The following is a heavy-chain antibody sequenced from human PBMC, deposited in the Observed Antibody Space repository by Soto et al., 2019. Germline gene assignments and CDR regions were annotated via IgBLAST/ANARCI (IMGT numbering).Heavy chain of an antibody. J-gene: IGHJ5*02. Sequence: EVQLVESGGGLVQPGRSLRLSCAASGFTFDDYAMHWVRQAPGKGLEWVSGISWNSGSIGYADSVKGRFTISRDNAKNSLYLQMNSLRAEDTALYYCAKVGEEWTPAGWFDPWGQGTLVTVSS. CDR2: ISWNSGSI. CDR3: AKVGEEWTPAGWFDP. V-gene: IGHV3-9*01. D-gene: IGHD3-16*01. CDR1: GFTFDDYA.